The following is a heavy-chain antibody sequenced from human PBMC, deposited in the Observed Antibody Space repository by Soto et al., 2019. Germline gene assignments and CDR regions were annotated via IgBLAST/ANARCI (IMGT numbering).Heavy chain of an antibody. V-gene: IGHV3-23*01. D-gene: IGHD1-7*01. CDR1: GFTFSSYG. CDR3: AKDRRAGGNYGFYSDF. CDR2: SSATGAGT. Sequence: EVQLLESGGGLVQPGGSLRLSCAASGFTFSSYGMTWVRQAPGKGLEWVSFSSATGAGTYYADSVKGRFTISRDNSKNTLYLQMTSLRAYDPAVYYCAKDRRAGGNYGFYSDFWGQGALVIGSS. J-gene: IGHJ4*02.